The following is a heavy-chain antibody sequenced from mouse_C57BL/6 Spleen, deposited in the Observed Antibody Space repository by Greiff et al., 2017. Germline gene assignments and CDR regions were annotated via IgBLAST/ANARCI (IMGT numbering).Heavy chain of an antibody. D-gene: IGHD2-4*01. CDR3: ARENDYGGDY. V-gene: IGHV1-64*01. J-gene: IGHJ2*01. Sequence: QVQLKQSGAELVKPGASVKLSCKASGYTFTNYWMHWVKQRPGQGLEWIGMIHPNSGSTNYNEKFKSKATLTVDKSSSTAYMQLSSLTSEDSAVYYCARENDYGGDYWGQGTTLTVSS. CDR1: GYTFTNYW. CDR2: IHPNSGST.